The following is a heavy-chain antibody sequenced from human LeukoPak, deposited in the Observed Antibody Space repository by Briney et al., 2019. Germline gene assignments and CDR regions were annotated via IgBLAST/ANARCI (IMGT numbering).Heavy chain of an antibody. V-gene: IGHV3-23*01. CDR1: GFTFNSYA. CDR3: VKSSRVAAAGEFDY. J-gene: IGHJ4*02. D-gene: IGHD6-13*01. CDR2: ISGSGGST. Sequence: GGSLRLSCAASGFTFNSYAMSWVRQATGEGLELVSGISGSGGSTYYADSVKGRFTISRDNSKNTLYLQMNSLRAEDTAVYYCVKSSRVAAAGEFDYWGQGTLVTVSS.